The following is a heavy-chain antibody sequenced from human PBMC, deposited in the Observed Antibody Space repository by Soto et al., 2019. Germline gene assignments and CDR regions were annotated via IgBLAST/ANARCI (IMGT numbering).Heavy chain of an antibody. CDR2: MKANSGNT. Sequence: QVQLVQSGAEVKKPGASVKVSCKASGYTFTSYDINWVRQATGQGLEWMGWMKANSGNTGYAQKLQGRITMTRNTSITTAYMELSSLRSEDTAVYYCARGPYYYYYSDVWGKGTTVTVSS. CDR1: GYTFTSYD. CDR3: ARGPYYYYYSDV. V-gene: IGHV1-8*01. J-gene: IGHJ6*03.